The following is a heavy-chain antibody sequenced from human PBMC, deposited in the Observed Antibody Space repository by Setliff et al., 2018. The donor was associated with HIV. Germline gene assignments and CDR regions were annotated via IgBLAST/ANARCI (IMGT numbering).Heavy chain of an antibody. V-gene: IGHV4-4*02. D-gene: IGHD3-10*01. CDR1: GGSISSDNW. CDR3: TRRRGPMVRGVDPTPSYYFDY. Sequence: SETLSLTCAVSGGSISSDNWWTWVRQAPGKGLEWIGEIYHSEYTNYNPSLKSRVSMSVDKSKNQFSLRLSSVTAGDTAVYYCTRRRGPMVRGVDPTPSYYFDYWGQGTLVTVSS. J-gene: IGHJ4*02. CDR2: IYHSEYT.